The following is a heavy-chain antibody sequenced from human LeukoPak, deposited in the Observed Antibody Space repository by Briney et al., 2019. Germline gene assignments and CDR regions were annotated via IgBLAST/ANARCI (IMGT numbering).Heavy chain of an antibody. CDR3: ALVSSSYLSFDY. J-gene: IGHJ4*02. Sequence: SESLSLTCTVSGGSISSGGYYWSWIRQHPGKGLEWIGYIYYSGSTYYNPSLKSRVTISVDTSKNQFSLKLSSVTAADTAVYYCALVSSSYLSFDYWGQGTLVTVSS. CDR2: IYYSGST. CDR1: GGSISSGGYY. D-gene: IGHD6-6*01. V-gene: IGHV4-31*03.